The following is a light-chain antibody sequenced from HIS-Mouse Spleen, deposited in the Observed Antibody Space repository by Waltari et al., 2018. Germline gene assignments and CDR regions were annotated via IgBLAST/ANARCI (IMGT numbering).Light chain of an antibody. J-gene: IGKJ3*01. CDR3: QQYST. CDR2: KAS. V-gene: IGKV1-5*03. Sequence: DIQMTQSPSTLSASVGDRVTITCRASQSISSWLAWYQQKPGKAPKLLIYKASSLESGVPSRFSGSRSGTEFTLTISSLQPDDFATYYCQQYSTFGPGTKVDIK. CDR1: QSISSW.